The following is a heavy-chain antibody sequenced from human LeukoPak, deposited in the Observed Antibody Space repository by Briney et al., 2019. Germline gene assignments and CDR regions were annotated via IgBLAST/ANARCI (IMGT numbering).Heavy chain of an antibody. V-gene: IGHV1-69*13. CDR1: GGTFSGYA. J-gene: IGHJ5*02. Sequence: SVKVSCKASGGTFSGYAISWVRQAPGQGLEWMGGIIPIFGTANYAQKFQGRVTITADESTSTAYMELSSLRSEDTAVYYCARVPRAAADPPSWGQGTLVTVSS. CDR3: ARVPRAAADPPS. CDR2: IIPIFGTA. D-gene: IGHD6-13*01.